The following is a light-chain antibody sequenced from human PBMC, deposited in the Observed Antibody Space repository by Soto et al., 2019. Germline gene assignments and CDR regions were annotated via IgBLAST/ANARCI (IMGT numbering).Light chain of an antibody. CDR3: QQYNNWPPIT. V-gene: IGKV3D-15*01. CDR1: QGVRSN. Sequence: EIVMSQSAATLSVSPGERATLCCRASQGVRSNLAWYRQKPGQPPRLVISGASTRAPGIPARFSGFGSGTDFTLTISSLQSEDFAIYYCQQYNNWPPITFGQGTRLEI. CDR2: GAS. J-gene: IGKJ5*01.